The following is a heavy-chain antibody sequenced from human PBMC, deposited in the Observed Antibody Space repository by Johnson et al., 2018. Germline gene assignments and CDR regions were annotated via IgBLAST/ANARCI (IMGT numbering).Heavy chain of an antibody. CDR1: GFTFSGYV. CDR2: ISNDGARK. J-gene: IGHJ4*02. V-gene: IGHV3-30*03. CDR3: ARDGNNDIIPRNPGY. Sequence: VQLVETGGGGGQPGRSLGLSCAASGFTFSGYVMYWVRQAPGKGLEWVAAISNDGARKYYADSVKGRFTISRDNSKNTLYLQMNSPTVEDTAVYYCARDGNNDIIPRNPGYGGQGTLVTVSS. D-gene: IGHD2-2*01.